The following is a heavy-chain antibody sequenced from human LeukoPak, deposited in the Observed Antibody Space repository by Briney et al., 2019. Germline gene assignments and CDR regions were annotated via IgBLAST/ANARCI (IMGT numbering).Heavy chain of an antibody. CDR2: IYYSGYT. CDR3: ARETSQKGAHYMDV. J-gene: IGHJ6*03. Sequence: PSETLSLTCTVSGGSISSYYWSWIRQPPGKGLEWIGDIYYSGYTNYNPSLKSRVTISVDTSKNQFSLKLRSVTAADTAVYYCARETSQKGAHYMDVWGKGTTVTVSS. V-gene: IGHV4-59*01. CDR1: GGSISSYY. D-gene: IGHD3-16*01.